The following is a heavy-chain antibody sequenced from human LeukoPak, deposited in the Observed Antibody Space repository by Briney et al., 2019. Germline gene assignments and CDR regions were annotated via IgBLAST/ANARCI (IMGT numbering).Heavy chain of an antibody. Sequence: GGSLRLSCAASGFTFSSYAMSWVRQAPGKGLEWVSAISGSGGSTYYADSVKGRFTITRDNSKNTLYLQMNSLRAEDTAVYYCAKDTRVYSYDHLDQWGQGTLVTVSS. CDR3: AKDTRVYSYDHLDQ. D-gene: IGHD5-18*01. J-gene: IGHJ4*02. V-gene: IGHV3-23*01. CDR1: GFTFSSYA. CDR2: ISGSGGST.